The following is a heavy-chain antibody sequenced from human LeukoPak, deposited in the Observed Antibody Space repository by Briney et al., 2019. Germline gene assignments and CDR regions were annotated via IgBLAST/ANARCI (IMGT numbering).Heavy chain of an antibody. CDR2: IIPLFGTT. D-gene: IGHD3-9*01. CDR3: ARGADWQVLEYYYYYMDV. V-gene: IGHV1-69*06. J-gene: IGHJ6*03. Sequence: GASVKVSCKASGGTFTNYAISWVRQAPGQGLEWMGGIIPLFGTTKYAQKFQGRVTITADKSTSTAYMELSSLRSEDTAIYYCARGADWQVLEYYYYYMDVWGKGTTVTVSS. CDR1: GGTFTNYA.